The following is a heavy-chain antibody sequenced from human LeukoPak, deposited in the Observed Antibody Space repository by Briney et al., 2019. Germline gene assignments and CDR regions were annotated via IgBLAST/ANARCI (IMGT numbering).Heavy chain of an antibody. CDR2: ISGSGGRT. J-gene: IGHJ4*02. Sequence: GGSLRLTCAASGFTFSSDALSWVRQAPGKGLEWVSLISGSGGRTDYADSVKGRFTISRDNSKNTLYLQMNSLKAEDTAVYYCAKHVRTSVWFFDYWGQGTLVTVSP. CDR1: GFTFSSDA. D-gene: IGHD6-19*01. V-gene: IGHV3-23*01. CDR3: AKHVRTSVWFFDY.